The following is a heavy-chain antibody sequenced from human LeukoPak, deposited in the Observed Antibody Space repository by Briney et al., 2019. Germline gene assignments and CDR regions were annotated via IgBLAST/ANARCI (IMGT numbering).Heavy chain of an antibody. CDR1: GYTFTGYY. CDR2: INPNSGGT. D-gene: IGHD3-9*01. CDR3: ARAEGQYFDWLLPTAPIFDY. V-gene: IGHV1-2*02. Sequence: EASVKVSCKASGYTFTGYYMHWVRQAPGQGLEWMGWINPNSGGTNYAQKFQGRVTMTRDTSISTAYMELSRLRSDDTAVYYCARAEGQYFDWLLPTAPIFDYWGQGTLVTVSS. J-gene: IGHJ4*02.